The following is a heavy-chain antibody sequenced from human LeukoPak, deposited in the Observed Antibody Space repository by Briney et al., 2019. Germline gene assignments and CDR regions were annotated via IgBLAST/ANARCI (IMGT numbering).Heavy chain of an antibody. J-gene: IGHJ4*02. Sequence: SETLSLTCTVSGGSISSSSYYWGWIRQPPGKGLEWIGSIYHSGSTYYNPSLKSRVTISVDTSKNQFSLKVSSVTAADTAVYYCARDGQQLAFDYWGQGTLVTVSS. D-gene: IGHD6-13*01. CDR1: GGSISSSSYY. CDR2: IYHSGST. V-gene: IGHV4-39*07. CDR3: ARDGQQLAFDY.